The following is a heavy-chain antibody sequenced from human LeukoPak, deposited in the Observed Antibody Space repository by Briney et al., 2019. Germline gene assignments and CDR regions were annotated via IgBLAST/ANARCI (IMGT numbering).Heavy chain of an antibody. CDR3: ARGVNSGYFDY. J-gene: IGHJ4*02. Sequence: PSETLSLTCTVSGGSISSYYWSWIRQPPGKGLEWIGYIYYSGSTNYSPSLKSRVTISLDTSKNQFSLKLSSVTAADTAVYYCARGVNSGYFDYCGQGTLVTVSS. CDR2: IYYSGST. CDR1: GGSISSYY. D-gene: IGHD1-26*01. V-gene: IGHV4-59*01.